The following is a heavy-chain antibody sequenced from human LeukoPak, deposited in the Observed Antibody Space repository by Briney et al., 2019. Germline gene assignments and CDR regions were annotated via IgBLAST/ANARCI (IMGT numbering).Heavy chain of an antibody. J-gene: IGHJ5*02. Sequence: GGSLRLSCTASGFTFGDYAMSWVRQAPGKGLEWVGFIRSKAYGGTTEYAASVKGRFTISRDDSKSIAYLQMNSLKTEDTAVYYCTRKSSYNWFDHWGQGTLVTVSS. D-gene: IGHD3-16*02. CDR1: GFTFGDYA. CDR2: IRSKAYGGTT. CDR3: TRKSSYNWFDH. V-gene: IGHV3-49*04.